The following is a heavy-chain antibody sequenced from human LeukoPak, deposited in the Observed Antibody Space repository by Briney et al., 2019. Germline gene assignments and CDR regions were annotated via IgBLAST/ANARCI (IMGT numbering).Heavy chain of an antibody. J-gene: IGHJ4*02. CDR2: IRYDGSNK. D-gene: IGHD1-26*01. V-gene: IGHV3-30*02. CDR3: AKDRGLHQWELHYYFDY. CDR1: GFTFSSYG. Sequence: QPGGSLRLSCAASGFTFSSYGMHWVRQAPGKGLEWVAFIRYDGSNKYYADSVKGRFTISRDNSKNTLYLQMNSLRAEDTAVYYCAKDRGLHQWELHYYFDYWGQGTLVTVSS.